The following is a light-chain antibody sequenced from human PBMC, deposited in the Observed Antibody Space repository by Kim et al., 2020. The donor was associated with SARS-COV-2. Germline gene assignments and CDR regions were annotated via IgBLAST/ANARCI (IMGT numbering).Light chain of an antibody. J-gene: IGKJ1*01. Sequence: DIQMTQSPSSLSASVGDRVTITCRASQSIASYLNWYQQKSGKAPKLLIYAAVSTLQSGVPSRFTGSGSGTDFTLTICNLQPEDFATYYCQQTFSTPRTFGRGNKVDIK. V-gene: IGKV1-39*01. CDR1: QSIASY. CDR3: QQTFSTPRT. CDR2: AAVS.